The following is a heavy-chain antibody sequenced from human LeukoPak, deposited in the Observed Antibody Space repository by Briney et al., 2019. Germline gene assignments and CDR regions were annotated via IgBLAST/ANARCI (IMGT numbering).Heavy chain of an antibody. CDR2: IKSKVDDGTT. J-gene: IGHJ4*02. CDR1: GFTFSTAW. D-gene: IGHD6-13*01. V-gene: IGHV3-15*01. CDR3: TTVAAAGYMDY. Sequence: GGSLRLSCAASGFTFSTAWMSWVRQAPGKGLEWVGRIKSKVDDGTTDYAAPVKGRFTISRDDFRNMPYLQMNSLKNDDTAVYYCTTVAAAGYMDYWGQGTLLTVSS.